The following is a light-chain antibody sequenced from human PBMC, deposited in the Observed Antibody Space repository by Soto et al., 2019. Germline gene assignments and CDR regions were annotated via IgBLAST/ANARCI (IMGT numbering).Light chain of an antibody. CDR2: EVT. J-gene: IGLJ2*01. V-gene: IGLV2-14*01. Sequence: QSALTQPASVSGSPGQSITISCAGTSSDVGIYNYVSWYQQHPDKAPKLIIFEVTNRPSGVSNRFSGSKSGNTASLTISGLQAEDEADYYCTSYTIDNTVVFGGGTKLTVL. CDR1: SSDVGIYNY. CDR3: TSYTIDNTVV.